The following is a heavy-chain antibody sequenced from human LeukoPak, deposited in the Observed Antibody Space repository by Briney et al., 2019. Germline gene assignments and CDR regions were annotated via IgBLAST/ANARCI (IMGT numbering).Heavy chain of an antibody. J-gene: IGHJ4*02. CDR3: ARDYGGWYYFDY. CDR1: GFTFSSYA. V-gene: IGHV3-30*04. D-gene: IGHD6-19*01. CDR2: ISYDGSNK. Sequence: PGGSLRLSCAASGFTFSSYAMHWVRQAPGKGLEWVAVISYDGSNKYYADSVKGRFTISRDNSKNTLYLQMNSLRAEDTAVYYCARDYGGWYYFDYWGQGTLVTVSS.